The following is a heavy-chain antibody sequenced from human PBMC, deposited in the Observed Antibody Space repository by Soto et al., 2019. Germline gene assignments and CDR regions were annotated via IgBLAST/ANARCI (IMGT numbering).Heavy chain of an antibody. Sequence: SETLSLTCAVSGASISSTDWWSWVRQPPGKGLEWLGEIYHSGSTYYNPSLKSRVTISVDKSKNQFSLKLTSVTAADTAVYYCAGLRYFDWLLVAYGMDVWGQGTTVTVSS. CDR1: GASISSTDW. D-gene: IGHD3-9*01. CDR3: AGLRYFDWLLVAYGMDV. J-gene: IGHJ6*02. CDR2: IYHSGST. V-gene: IGHV4-4*02.